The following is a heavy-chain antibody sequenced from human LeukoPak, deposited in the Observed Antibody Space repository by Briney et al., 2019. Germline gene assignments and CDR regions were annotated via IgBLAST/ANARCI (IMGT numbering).Heavy chain of an antibody. D-gene: IGHD5-24*01. CDR2: ISAYNGNT. CDR1: GYTFTSYG. V-gene: IGHV1-18*01. CDR3: ARDHGLGATTRNFDY. Sequence: ASVKVSCKASGYTFTSYGISWVRQAPGQGLEWMGWISAYNGNTNYAQELQGRVTMTTDTSTSTAYMELRSLRSDDTAVYYCARDHGLGATTRNFDYWGQGTLVTVSS. J-gene: IGHJ4*02.